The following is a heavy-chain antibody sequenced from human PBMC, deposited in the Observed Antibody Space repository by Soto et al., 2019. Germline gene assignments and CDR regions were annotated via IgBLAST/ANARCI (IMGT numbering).Heavy chain of an antibody. CDR1: GFTFSSYS. Sequence: GGSLRLSCAASGFTFSSYSMNWVRQAPGKGLEWVSSISSSSSYIYYADSVKGRFTISRDNAKNSLYLQMNSLRAEDTAVYYCAREGYCSSTSCSLYYYGMDVWGQGTTVTVSS. CDR2: ISSSSSYI. J-gene: IGHJ6*02. V-gene: IGHV3-21*01. CDR3: AREGYCSSTSCSLYYYGMDV. D-gene: IGHD2-2*01.